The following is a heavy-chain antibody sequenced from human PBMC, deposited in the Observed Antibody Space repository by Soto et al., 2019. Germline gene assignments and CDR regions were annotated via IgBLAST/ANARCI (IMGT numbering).Heavy chain of an antibody. CDR2: ISASADST. V-gene: IGHV3-23*01. J-gene: IGHJ6*03. CDR1: GFTFSNYA. CDR3: AKGGEDIVLAPPAMGSLWDSRWERPRLQNYYYYYMDV. Sequence: EVQLTESGGALVQPGGSLRLSCAASGFTFSNYAMNWVRQAPGKGLEWVSIISASADSTYYADSVKGRFTISRDNSKSILYLQINSLRAEDTAEYYGAKGGEDIVLAPPAMGSLWDSRWERPRLQNYYYYYMDVWGKGTTVTVSS. D-gene: IGHD2-8*02.